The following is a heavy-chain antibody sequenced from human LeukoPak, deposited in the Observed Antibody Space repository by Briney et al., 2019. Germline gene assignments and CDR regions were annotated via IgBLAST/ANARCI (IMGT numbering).Heavy chain of an antibody. CDR2: IKTGGTTT. V-gene: IGHV3-74*01. CDR1: GFTFSSYW. Sequence: GGSLRLSCAASGFTFSSYWMHWVRQAPGEGLVWVSRIKTGGTTTNYADSVKGRFTVSRDNAKNTLYLQMNSLRAEDTAVYYCARDNWNLAFDYWGQGTLVTVSS. J-gene: IGHJ4*02. CDR3: ARDNWNLAFDY. D-gene: IGHD1-7*01.